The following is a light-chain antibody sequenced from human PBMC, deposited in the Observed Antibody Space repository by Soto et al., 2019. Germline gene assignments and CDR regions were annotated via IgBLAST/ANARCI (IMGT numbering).Light chain of an antibody. J-gene: IGKJ2*01. CDR3: QHSYTTPYT. CDR1: QSISNF. V-gene: IGKV1-39*01. CDR2: AAS. Sequence: DIQMTQSPSSLSASVGDRVTITCRASQSISNFVNWYQQKPGKAPELLIYAASSLHSGVPSRFSGSGSGTNFTLTISSLQPEDFATYSCQHSYTTPYTFGQGTKLEIK.